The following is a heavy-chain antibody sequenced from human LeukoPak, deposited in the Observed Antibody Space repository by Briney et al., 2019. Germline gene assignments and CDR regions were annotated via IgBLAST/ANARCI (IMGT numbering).Heavy chain of an antibody. D-gene: IGHD2-21*02. CDR1: DGSMSSYY. CDR3: ARRGGCGGDCYPDYGMDV. Sequence: SETLSLTCTVSDGSMSSYYWSWIRQPPGKGLEWIGYIYYSGSTNYNPSLKSRVTISVDTSKNQFSLKLSSVTAADTAVYYCARRGGCGGDCYPDYGMDVWGQGTTVTVSS. V-gene: IGHV4-59*08. J-gene: IGHJ6*02. CDR2: IYYSGST.